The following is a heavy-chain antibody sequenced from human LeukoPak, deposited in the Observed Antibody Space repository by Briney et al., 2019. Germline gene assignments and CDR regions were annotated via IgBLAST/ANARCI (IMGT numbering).Heavy chain of an antibody. CDR1: GGTFSSYA. CDR3: AREVRGVIPLNDY. Sequence: ASVKVSCKASGGTFSSYAISWVRQAPGQGLEWMGWISAYNGNTNYAQKLQGRVTMTTDTSTSTAYMELRSLRSDDTAVYYCAREVRGVIPLNDYWGQGTLVTVSS. D-gene: IGHD3-10*01. J-gene: IGHJ4*02. V-gene: IGHV1-18*01. CDR2: ISAYNGNT.